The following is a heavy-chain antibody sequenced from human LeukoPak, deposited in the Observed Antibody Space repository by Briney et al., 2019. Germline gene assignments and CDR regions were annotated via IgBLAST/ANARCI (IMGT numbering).Heavy chain of an antibody. CDR1: GVSFSDYY. D-gene: IGHD2-21*01. CDR2: IHPYGDL. Sequence: SEALSLTCAVYGVSFSDYYCSWIRQPPGRGLEWIGEIHPYGDLYYNSSLTSRHTISIDTSKTQFSLRLTSLTAADTAFYYCARGRDRSKAGEHWGQGTLVTVSS. J-gene: IGHJ4*02. CDR3: ARGRDRSKAGEH. V-gene: IGHV4-34*01.